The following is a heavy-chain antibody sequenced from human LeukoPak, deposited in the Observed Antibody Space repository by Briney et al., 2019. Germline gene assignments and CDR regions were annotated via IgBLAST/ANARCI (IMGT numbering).Heavy chain of an antibody. Sequence: GGSLRLSCAASGFTFSSYAMSWVRQAPGKGLEWVSAISGSGGSTYYADSVKGRFTISRDNAKNSLYLQMNSLRAEDTAVYYCARVLYYDEGVAFDIWGQGTMVTVSS. CDR2: ISGSGGST. V-gene: IGHV3-23*01. J-gene: IGHJ3*02. CDR3: ARVLYYDEGVAFDI. CDR1: GFTFSSYA. D-gene: IGHD3-22*01.